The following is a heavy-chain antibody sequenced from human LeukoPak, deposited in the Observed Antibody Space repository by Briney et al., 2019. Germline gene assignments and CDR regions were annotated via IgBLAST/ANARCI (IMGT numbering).Heavy chain of an antibody. V-gene: IGHV4-31*03. CDR2: IYYSGIT. Sequence: TASQTLSLTCTVSGGSISIGGYYWSWIRQHPGKGLEWIGYIYYSGITYYNPSLKSRVTISVDTSKNQFSLYLSSVTAADTAVYYCARVTSGEFADYWGQGTLVTVSS. D-gene: IGHD3-10*01. CDR1: GGSISIGGYY. J-gene: IGHJ4*02. CDR3: ARVTSGEFADY.